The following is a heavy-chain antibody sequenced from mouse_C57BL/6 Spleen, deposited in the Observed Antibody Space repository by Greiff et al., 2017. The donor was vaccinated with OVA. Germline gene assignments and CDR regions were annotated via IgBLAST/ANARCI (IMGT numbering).Heavy chain of an antibody. CDR2: ISDGGSYT. D-gene: IGHD2-3*01. Sequence: EVMLVESGGGLVKPGGSLKLSCAASGFTFSSYAMSWVRQTPEKRLEWVATISDGGSYTYYPDNVKGRFTISRDNAKNNLYLQMSHLKSEDTAMYYCARDRIYDGYSYYFDYWGQGTTLTVSS. V-gene: IGHV5-4*01. CDR3: ARDRIYDGYSYYFDY. J-gene: IGHJ2*01. CDR1: GFTFSSYA.